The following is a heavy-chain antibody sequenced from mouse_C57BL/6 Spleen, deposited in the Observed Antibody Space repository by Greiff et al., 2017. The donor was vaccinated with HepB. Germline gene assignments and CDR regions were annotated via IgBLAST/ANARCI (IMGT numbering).Heavy chain of an antibody. CDR1: GYTFTSYW. V-gene: IGHV1-61*01. J-gene: IGHJ1*03. CDR3: ARKGYSNYGWYFDV. Sequence: VQLQQPGAELVRPGSSVKLSCKASGYTFTSYWMDWVKQRPGQGLEWIGNIYPSDSETHYNQKFKDKATLTVDKSSSTAYMQLSSLTSEDSAVYYCARKGYSNYGWYFDVWGTGTTVTVSS. CDR2: IYPSDSET. D-gene: IGHD2-5*01.